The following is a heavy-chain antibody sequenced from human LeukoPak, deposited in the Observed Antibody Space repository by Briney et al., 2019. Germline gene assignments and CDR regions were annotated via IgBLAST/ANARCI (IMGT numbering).Heavy chain of an antibody. CDR2: IKQDGSEK. CDR3: AREAPTDAFDI. V-gene: IGHV3-7*01. Sequence: GGSLRLSCAASGFTFSRYWMSWVRQAPGKGLEGVANIKQDGSEKYYVDSVKGRFTISRDNAKNSLYLQMNSLRAEDTAVYYCAREAPTDAFDIWGQGTMVTVSS. CDR1: GFTFSRYW. J-gene: IGHJ3*02.